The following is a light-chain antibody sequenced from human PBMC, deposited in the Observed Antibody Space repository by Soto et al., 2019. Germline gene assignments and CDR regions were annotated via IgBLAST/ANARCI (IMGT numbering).Light chain of an antibody. V-gene: IGKV3-11*01. Sequence: EIVLTQSPGTLSLSPGERATLSCRASQSVGNRYLAWYQQKPGQAPRLLIYDASNRATGIPARFSGSGSGTDFTLTISSLEPEDVSVYYCQQRSNFGQGTRLEIK. J-gene: IGKJ5*01. CDR1: QSVGNRY. CDR2: DAS. CDR3: QQRSN.